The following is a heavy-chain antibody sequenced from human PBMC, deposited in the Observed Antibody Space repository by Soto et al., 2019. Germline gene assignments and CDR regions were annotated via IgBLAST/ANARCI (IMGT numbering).Heavy chain of an antibody. Sequence: KQSQTLSLTCAISGDSVSSNSAAWNWIRQSPSRGLEWLGRTYYRSKWYNDYAVSVKSRITINPDTSKNQFSLQLNSVTPEDTAVYYCARAHVDIVATILFDYWGQGTLVTVSS. CDR1: GDSVSSNSAA. J-gene: IGHJ4*02. CDR2: TYYRSKWYN. D-gene: IGHD5-12*01. V-gene: IGHV6-1*01. CDR3: ARAHVDIVATILFDY.